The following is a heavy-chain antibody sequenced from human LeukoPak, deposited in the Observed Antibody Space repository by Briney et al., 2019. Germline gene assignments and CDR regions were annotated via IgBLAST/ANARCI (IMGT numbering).Heavy chain of an antibody. CDR2: TYYRSKWYN. D-gene: IGHD6-19*01. J-gene: IGHJ4*02. Sequence: SQTLSLTCAISGDSVSSNSATWDWIRQSPSRGLEWLGRTYYRSKWYNDYAVSVKSRITINPDTSKNQFSLHLNSVTPEDTAMYYCAREGSSGYLFDYWGQGTLVTVSS. CDR1: GDSVSSNSAT. V-gene: IGHV6-1*01. CDR3: AREGSSGYLFDY.